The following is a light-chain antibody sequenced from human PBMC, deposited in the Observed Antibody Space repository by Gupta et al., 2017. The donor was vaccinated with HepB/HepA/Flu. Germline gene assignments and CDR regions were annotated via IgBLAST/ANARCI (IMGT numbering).Light chain of an antibody. CDR2: KER. Sequence: SSELPQPPSVSVSPGQPACITCPGHKLVYNYGCCYHQKPGQCRLLFIYKERKRSSGNPERFSGSDSANTATLTIGGTQGMVDDYYYCQAWDSSTVVFGGGTKLTVL. CDR3: QAWDSSTVV. J-gene: IGLJ2*01. CDR1: KLVYNY. V-gene: IGLV3-1*01.